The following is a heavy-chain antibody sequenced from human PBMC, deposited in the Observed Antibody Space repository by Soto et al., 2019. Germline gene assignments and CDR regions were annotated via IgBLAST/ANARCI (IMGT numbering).Heavy chain of an antibody. Sequence: VQLVESGGGVVQPGRSLRLSCAASGFTFSSYAMHWVRQAPGKGLEWVAVISYDGSNKYYADSVKGRFTISRDNSTNTLYLQMNSLRAEDTAVYYCARPGVAEKGGFDPWGQGTLVTVSS. V-gene: IGHV3-30-3*01. D-gene: IGHD2-8*01. J-gene: IGHJ5*02. CDR3: ARPGVAEKGGFDP. CDR2: ISYDGSNK. CDR1: GFTFSSYA.